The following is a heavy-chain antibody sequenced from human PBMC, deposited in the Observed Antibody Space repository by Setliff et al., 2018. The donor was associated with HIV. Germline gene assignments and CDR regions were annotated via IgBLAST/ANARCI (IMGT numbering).Heavy chain of an antibody. J-gene: IGHJ6*03. V-gene: IGHV3-66*02. CDR3: ARQAYSINMVRGVIAPRFDYYFDV. CDR1: EFTVSSHY. CDR2: IHSGGVT. Sequence: PGGSLRLSCAASEFTVSSHYMSWVRQAPGKGLEWVSVIHSGGVTYYADSVKVRFTISRDNSKNTVHLQMDSLRPEDTAVYYCARQAYSINMVRGVIAPRFDYYFDVWGKGTTVTVSS. D-gene: IGHD3-10*01.